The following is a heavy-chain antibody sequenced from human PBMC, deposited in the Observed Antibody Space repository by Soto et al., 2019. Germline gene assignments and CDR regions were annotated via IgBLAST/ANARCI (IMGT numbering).Heavy chain of an antibody. CDR3: ARVRISSNCYDL. CDR1: GYTFTSNY. CDR2: INPDGGTT. D-gene: IGHD3-16*01. J-gene: IGHJ4*02. Sequence: ASVKVSCKASGYTFTSNYLHWVRQAPGQGLEWMGIINPDGGTTRYAQKFQGRVTMTRDTSTSTVYMELSSLRSEDTAVYYCARVRISSNCYDLWGQGTQVTVSS. V-gene: IGHV1-46*01.